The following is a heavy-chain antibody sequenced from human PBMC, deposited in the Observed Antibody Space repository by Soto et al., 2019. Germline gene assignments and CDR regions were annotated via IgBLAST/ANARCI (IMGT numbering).Heavy chain of an antibody. J-gene: IGHJ4*02. V-gene: IGHV4-59*12. CDR2: IYHSGTT. CDR1: GGSISSYY. CDR3: AKDSPPDGDFWSGYSGSVPHYNFDY. Sequence: SETLSLTCTVSGGSISSYYWSWIRQPPGKGLEWIGYIYHSGTTRLNPSLKSRVSIFVDRSKNQFSLELNSATAEDTAVYYCAKDSPPDGDFWSGYSGSVPHYNFDYWGQGTLVTVSS. D-gene: IGHD3-3*01.